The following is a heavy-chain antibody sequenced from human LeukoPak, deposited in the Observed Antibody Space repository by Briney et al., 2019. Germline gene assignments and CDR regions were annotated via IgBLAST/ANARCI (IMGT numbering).Heavy chain of an antibody. CDR2: IFNSGST. J-gene: IGHJ3*02. V-gene: IGHV4-39*02. CDR3: AREEYYDSSGLPGRAFDI. Sequence: SETLSLTCTVSGGSLTTNNYYWGWIRQPPGKGLEWIGTIFNSGSTYYNPSLNSRPTIAVDPSKNKLFLKLSYVTAADTAVYYCAREEYYDSSGLPGRAFDIWGQGTMVTASS. D-gene: IGHD3-22*01. CDR1: GGSLTTNNYY.